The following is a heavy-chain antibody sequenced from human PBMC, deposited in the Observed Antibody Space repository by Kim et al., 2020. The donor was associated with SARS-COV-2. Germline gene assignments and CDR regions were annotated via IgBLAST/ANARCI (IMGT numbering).Heavy chain of an antibody. D-gene: IGHD3-16*01. Sequence: AQKFQGRVTITADESTGTAYMELSSLRSEDTAVYYCARDGGRPSLGAFDIWGQGTMVTVSS. J-gene: IGHJ3*02. V-gene: IGHV1-69*01. CDR3: ARDGGRPSLGAFDI.